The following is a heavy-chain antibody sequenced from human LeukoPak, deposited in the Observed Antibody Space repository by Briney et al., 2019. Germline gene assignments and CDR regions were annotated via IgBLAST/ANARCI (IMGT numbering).Heavy chain of an antibody. J-gene: IGHJ4*02. CDR3: ASPFTPSSGWYNY. D-gene: IGHD6-19*01. CDR1: GGTFSSYA. CDR2: IIPIFGTA. Sequence: SVKVSCKASGGTFSSYAISWVRQAPGQGLEWMGGIIPIFGTANYAQKFQGRVTITADESTSTAYMELSSLRSEDTAVYYCASPFTPSSGWYNYWGQGTLVTVSS. V-gene: IGHV1-69*13.